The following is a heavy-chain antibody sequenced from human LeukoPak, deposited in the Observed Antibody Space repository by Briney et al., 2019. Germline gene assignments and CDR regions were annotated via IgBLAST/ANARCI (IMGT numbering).Heavy chain of an antibody. V-gene: IGHV4-39*01. CDR2: IYYSGST. D-gene: IGHD3/OR15-3a*01. J-gene: IGHJ5*02. CDR1: GGSITNTNYF. Sequence: PSETLSLTCTASGGSITNTNYFWGWIRQPPGKGLEWIGSIYYSGSTYYNPSLKSRVTVSVDTSKNQFSLKLSSVTAADTAVYYCARHINRLTLDQNWFDPCGQGTLVTVSS. CDR3: ARHINRLTLDQNWFDP.